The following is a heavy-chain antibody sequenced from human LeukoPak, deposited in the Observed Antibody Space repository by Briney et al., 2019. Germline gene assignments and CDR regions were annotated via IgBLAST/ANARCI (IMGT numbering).Heavy chain of an antibody. Sequence: GGSLRLSCAASGFTFSSYGMSWVRQAPGKGLEWVGRIKSKTDGGTTDYAAPVKGRFTISRDDSKNTLYLQMNSLKTEDTAVYYCTTGSYYYDSSGFRLNAFDIWGQGTMVTVSS. CDR1: GFTFSSYG. CDR2: IKSKTDGGTT. J-gene: IGHJ3*02. CDR3: TTGSYYYDSSGFRLNAFDI. V-gene: IGHV3-15*01. D-gene: IGHD3-22*01.